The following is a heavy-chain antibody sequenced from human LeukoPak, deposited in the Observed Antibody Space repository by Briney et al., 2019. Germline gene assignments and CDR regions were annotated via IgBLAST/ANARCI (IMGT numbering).Heavy chain of an antibody. D-gene: IGHD1-1*01. J-gene: IGHJ4*02. Sequence: GGSLRLSCAASGFPFSSYAMHWVRQAPGKGLEWVAVVSYDGSKKYYADSVKGRFTISRDNAKNTLYLQMNSLRAEDTAVYFCVRESATGTTADYWGQGTLVTVSS. CDR2: VSYDGSKK. V-gene: IGHV3-30*03. CDR3: VRESATGTTADY. CDR1: GFPFSSYA.